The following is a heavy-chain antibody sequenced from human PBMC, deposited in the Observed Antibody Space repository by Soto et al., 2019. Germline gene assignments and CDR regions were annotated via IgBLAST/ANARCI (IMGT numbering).Heavy chain of an antibody. V-gene: IGHV3-30-3*01. CDR2: ISYDGSNK. CDR3: ARVRYYDSSGFDY. Sequence: PGGSLRLSCAASGFTFSSYAMHWVRQAPGKGLEWVAVISYDGSNKYYADSVKGRFTISRDNSKNTLYLQMNSLRAEDTAVYYCARVRYYDSSGFDYWGQGTLVTSPQ. CDR1: GFTFSSYA. D-gene: IGHD3-22*01. J-gene: IGHJ4*02.